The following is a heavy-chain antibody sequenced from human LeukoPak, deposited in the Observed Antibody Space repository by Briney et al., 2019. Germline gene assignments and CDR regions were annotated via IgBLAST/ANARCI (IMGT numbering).Heavy chain of an antibody. J-gene: IGHJ4*02. CDR1: GYTFTSHH. Sequence: ASVKVSCKASGYTFTSHHINWLRQAAGQGLEWMGWMNPGNGNTVSAQKFQGRVTMTWDTSISTAYMELSSLRSEDTAVYYCARGRPTNLGGIYWGQGTLVTVSS. D-gene: IGHD7-27*01. CDR2: MNPGNGNT. CDR3: ARGRPTNLGGIY. V-gene: IGHV1-8*01.